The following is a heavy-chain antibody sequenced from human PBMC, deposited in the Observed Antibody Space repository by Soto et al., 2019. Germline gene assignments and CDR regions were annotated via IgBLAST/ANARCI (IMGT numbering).Heavy chain of an antibody. D-gene: IGHD3-9*01. J-gene: IGHJ6*02. CDR3: AKVFSWYYDILTGYYTIPPYYYYGMGV. CDR1: GFTFSSYG. Sequence: GGSLRLSCAASGFTFSSYGMHWVRQAPGKGLEWVAVISYDGSNKYYADSVKGRFTISRDNSKNTLYLQMNSLRAEDTAVYYCAKVFSWYYDILTGYYTIPPYYYYGMGVWGQGTTVTVSS. CDR2: ISYDGSNK. V-gene: IGHV3-30*18.